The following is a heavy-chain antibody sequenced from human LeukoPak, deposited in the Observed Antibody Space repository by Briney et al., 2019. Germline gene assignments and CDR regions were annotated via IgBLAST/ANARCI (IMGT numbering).Heavy chain of an antibody. CDR1: GFTVSSNY. D-gene: IGHD3-22*01. J-gene: IGHJ4*02. Sequence: GGSLTLSCAASGFTVSSNYMSWVRQAPGKGLEWVSVIYSGGSTYYADSVKGRFTISRDNSKNTLYLQMNSLRAEDTAVYYCARDRVYDSSGYYYGPPVYWGQGTLVTVSS. CDR2: IYSGGST. CDR3: ARDRVYDSSGYYYGPPVY. V-gene: IGHV3-53*01.